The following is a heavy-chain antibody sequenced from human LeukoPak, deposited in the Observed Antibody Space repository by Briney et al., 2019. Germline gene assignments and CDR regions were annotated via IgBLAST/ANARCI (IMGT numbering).Heavy chain of an antibody. D-gene: IGHD5-18*01. CDR3: ARDIRGYSYGYSFDY. CDR2: IYTSGST. Sequence: SETLSLTCTVSGGSISSYYWSWIRQPAGTGLEWIGRIYTSGSTNYNPSLKSRVTMSVDTSKNQFSLKLSSVTAADTAVYYCARDIRGYSYGYSFDYWGQGTLVTVSS. J-gene: IGHJ4*02. V-gene: IGHV4-4*07. CDR1: GGSISSYY.